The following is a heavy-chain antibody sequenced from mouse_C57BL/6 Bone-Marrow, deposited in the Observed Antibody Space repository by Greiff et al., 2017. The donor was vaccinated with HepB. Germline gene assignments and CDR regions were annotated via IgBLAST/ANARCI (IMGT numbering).Heavy chain of an antibody. Sequence: VQLQQPGAELVKPGASVKLSCKASGYTFTSYWMQWVKQRPGQGLEWIGEIDPSDRYTNYNQKFKGKATLTVDTSSSTAYMQLSSLTSEDSAVYYCAGAWFAYWGQGTLVTVSA. J-gene: IGHJ3*01. CDR3: AGAWFAY. V-gene: IGHV1-50*01. CDR2: IDPSDRYT. CDR1: GYTFTSYW.